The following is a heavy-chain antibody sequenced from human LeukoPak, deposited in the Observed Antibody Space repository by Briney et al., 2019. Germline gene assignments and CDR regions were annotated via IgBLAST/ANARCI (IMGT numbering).Heavy chain of an antibody. D-gene: IGHD3-16*01. CDR1: GFRFGGFW. CDR2: MNPDGSQK. V-gene: IGHV3-7*01. Sequence: GGSLRLSCEASGFRFGGFWMNWVRQAPGKGPERVANMNPDGSQKLYVDSVKGRFTISRDNAKNSLYLQMNSLRVEDTVVYYCTRDVREAYDIWGHGTMVTVSS. J-gene: IGHJ3*02. CDR3: TRDVREAYDI.